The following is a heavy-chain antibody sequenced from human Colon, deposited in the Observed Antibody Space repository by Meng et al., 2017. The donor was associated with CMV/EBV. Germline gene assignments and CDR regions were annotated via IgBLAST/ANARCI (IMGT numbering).Heavy chain of an antibody. CDR2: ISSDGSQK. Sequence: GGSLRLSCTLSGFTIHRHGMHWVRQAPGKGLEWVATISSDGSQKHFADSVKGRFTISRDNSKNTQFLEMNSLRDEETAVYFCATGGGTEAAAAGVFDFWGQGTLVTVSS. D-gene: IGHD6-25*01. CDR1: GFTIHRHG. CDR3: ATGGGTEAAAAGVFDF. J-gene: IGHJ4*02. V-gene: IGHV3-33*01.